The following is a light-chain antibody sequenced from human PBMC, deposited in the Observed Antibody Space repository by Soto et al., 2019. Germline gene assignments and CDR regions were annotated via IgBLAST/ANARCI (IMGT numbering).Light chain of an antibody. J-gene: IGKJ3*01. CDR2: GAS. CDR3: QQYGDSPL. Sequence: EIVLTQSPGTVSLSPRERAAVSVRASQSVSSSYLAWYQQKPGQAPRLLIYGASGRATGIPDRFSGSGSGTDFTLTISRLETEDFAVYYCQQYGDSPLFGPGTKVDIK. CDR1: QSVSSSY. V-gene: IGKV3-20*01.